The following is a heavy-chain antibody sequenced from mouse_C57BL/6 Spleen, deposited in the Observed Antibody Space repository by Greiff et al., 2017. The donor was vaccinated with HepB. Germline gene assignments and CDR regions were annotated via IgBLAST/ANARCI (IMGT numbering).Heavy chain of an antibody. D-gene: IGHD2-4*01. Sequence: EVQVVESGGGLVKPGGSLKLSCAASGFTFSSYTMSWVRQTPEKRLEWVATISGGGGNTYYPDSVKGRFTISRDNAKNTLYLQMSSLRSEDTALYYCARRAYDYDGFAYWGQGTLVTVSA. CDR3: ARRAYDYDGFAY. J-gene: IGHJ3*01. CDR1: GFTFSSYT. V-gene: IGHV5-9*01. CDR2: ISGGGGNT.